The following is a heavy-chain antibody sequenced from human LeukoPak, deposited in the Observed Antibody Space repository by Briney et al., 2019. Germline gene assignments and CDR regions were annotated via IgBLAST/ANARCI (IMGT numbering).Heavy chain of an antibody. CDR3: ARRAGAYSHPYDY. CDR1: EYTFTTYA. J-gene: IGHJ4*02. D-gene: IGHD4/OR15-4a*01. CDR2: INAGSGDT. V-gene: IGHV1-3*03. Sequence: ASVKVSCKASEYTFTTYAIHWVRQAPGQRLKWMGWINAGSGDTKYSQEFQGRVTITWDTSANTAYMELSSLRSEDMAVYYCARRAGAYSHPYDYWGQGTLVTVSS.